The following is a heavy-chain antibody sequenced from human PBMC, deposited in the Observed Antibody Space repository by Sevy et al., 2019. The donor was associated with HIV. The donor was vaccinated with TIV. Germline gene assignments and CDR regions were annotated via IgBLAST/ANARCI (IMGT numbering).Heavy chain of an antibody. CDR3: ARDYDFWSGYTALSYYSLSYYYGMDV. V-gene: IGHV3-48*02. CDR1: GLNFSKYS. CDR2: ISRSGTTT. Sequence: GGSLRLSCAASGLNFSKYSFNWVRQAPEKGLEWISHISRSGTTTYYAESVKGRFTVSRENAKNSLYLKMSSLRDEDTAVYYCARDYDFWSGYTALSYYSLSYYYGMDVWGQGTTVTVSS. D-gene: IGHD3-3*01. J-gene: IGHJ6*02.